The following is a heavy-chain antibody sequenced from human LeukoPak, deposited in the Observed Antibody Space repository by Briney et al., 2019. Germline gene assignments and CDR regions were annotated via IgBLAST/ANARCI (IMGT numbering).Heavy chain of an antibody. CDR2: ISAYNGNT. CDR3: AKGYSSSWYAHWFDP. Sequence: ASVKVSCKASGYTFTSYGISWVRQAPGQGLEWMGWISAYNGNTNYAQKLQGRVTMTTDTSTSTAYMELRSLRSDDTAVYYCAKGYSSSWYAHWFDPWGQGTLVTVSS. V-gene: IGHV1-18*01. CDR1: GYTFTSYG. J-gene: IGHJ5*02. D-gene: IGHD6-13*01.